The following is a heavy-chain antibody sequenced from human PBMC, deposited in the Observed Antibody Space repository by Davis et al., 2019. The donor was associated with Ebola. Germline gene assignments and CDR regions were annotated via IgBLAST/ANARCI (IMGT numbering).Heavy chain of an antibody. Sequence: AASVKVSCKASGYTFTSYAMHWVRQAPGQRLEWMGWINAGNGNTKYSQKFQGRVTITRDTSASTAYMELSSLRSEDTAVYYCARHGNRSGYYSWLDPWGQGTLVTVSS. D-gene: IGHD3-22*01. J-gene: IGHJ5*02. CDR3: ARHGNRSGYYSWLDP. CDR1: GYTFTSYA. CDR2: INAGNGNT. V-gene: IGHV1-3*01.